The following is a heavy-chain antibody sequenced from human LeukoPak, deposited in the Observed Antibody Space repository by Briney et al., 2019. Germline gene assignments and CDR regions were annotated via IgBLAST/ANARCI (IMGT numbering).Heavy chain of an antibody. Sequence: ETLSLTCAVYGGSFSGYYWSWVRQAPGKGLVWVSRITGDGSNTLYADSVQGRFTISRDNAKNTLYLQMNSLRAEDTAVYYCAKDKTRITMIVVVTKDAFDIWGQGTMVTVSS. J-gene: IGHJ3*02. CDR3: AKDKTRITMIVVVTKDAFDI. CDR2: ITGDGSNT. D-gene: IGHD3-22*01. V-gene: IGHV3-74*01. CDR1: GGSFSGYY.